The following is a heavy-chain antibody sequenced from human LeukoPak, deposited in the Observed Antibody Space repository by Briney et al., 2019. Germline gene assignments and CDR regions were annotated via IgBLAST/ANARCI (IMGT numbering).Heavy chain of an antibody. CDR3: ARSPDILTGENFDY. D-gene: IGHD3-9*01. CDR1: VYTFTGYY. V-gene: IGHV1-2*02. Sequence: ASVHVSCKASVYTFTGYYMHWVRQAPGQGVDRMGCINLNSGGTNYAQKFQGRATMTRDTSISTAYMELSRLRTGDTAVYYCARSPDILTGENFDYWGQGTLVTVSS. CDR2: INLNSGGT. J-gene: IGHJ4*02.